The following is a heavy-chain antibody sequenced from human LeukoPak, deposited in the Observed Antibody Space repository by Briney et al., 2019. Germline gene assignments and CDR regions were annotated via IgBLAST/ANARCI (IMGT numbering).Heavy chain of an antibody. CDR3: AKDFRIGYSAHFDY. D-gene: IGHD2-21*01. Sequence: GGSLRLSCVGSGFTFRSHAMSWVRQAPEKGLEFVSGIYENGGTTYYADSVKGRFFISRDNSKNTLYLQMDSLRGEDTAVYYCAKDFRIGYSAHFDYWGQGALVTVSS. V-gene: IGHV3-23*01. J-gene: IGHJ4*02. CDR2: IYENGGTT. CDR1: GFTFRSHA.